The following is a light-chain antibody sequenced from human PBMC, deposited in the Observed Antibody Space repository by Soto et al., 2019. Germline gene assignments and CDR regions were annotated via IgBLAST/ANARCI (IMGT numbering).Light chain of an antibody. Sequence: IQMTQSPSTLSASVVDRVTITCRASQGISSWLAWYQQKPGKAPNLLISDASSLESGVPSRFSGSGSGTEFTLTISSLQPDDFATYYCQQYNSYSTFGQGTKVDIK. CDR2: DAS. V-gene: IGKV1-5*01. CDR3: QQYNSYST. J-gene: IGKJ1*01. CDR1: QGISSW.